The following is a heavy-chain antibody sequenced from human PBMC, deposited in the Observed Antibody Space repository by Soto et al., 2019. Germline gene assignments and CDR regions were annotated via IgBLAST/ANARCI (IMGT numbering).Heavy chain of an antibody. V-gene: IGHV3-23*01. CDR3: AKGSNYYYYNHMDV. Sequence: GGSLRLSCAASGFTFSSYAMNWVRQAPGKGLEWVSGISGSGDTAHYSDSVKGRFTISRDNSMNTLYLHMNSLRDEDAAVYYCAKGSNYYYYNHMDVWGQGTTVTVSS. J-gene: IGHJ6*02. D-gene: IGHD3-10*01. CDR2: ISGSGDTA. CDR1: GFTFSSYA.